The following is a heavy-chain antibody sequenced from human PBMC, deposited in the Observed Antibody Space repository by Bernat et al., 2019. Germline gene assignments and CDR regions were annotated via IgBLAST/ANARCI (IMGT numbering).Heavy chain of an antibody. J-gene: IGHJ4*02. CDR3: ARGGSYYGSGSHVGY. Sequence: QVQLQQWGPGLLKPSETLSLTCAVYGETFSGYYWTWIRQPPGKGLEWIGEINHSGGTNYNPSLKSRVTMSADTSKNQFSLKLNLVTAADTAVYYCARGGSYYGSGSHVGYWGQGTLVTVSA. V-gene: IGHV4-34*01. CDR2: INHSGGT. CDR1: GETFSGYY. D-gene: IGHD3-10*01.